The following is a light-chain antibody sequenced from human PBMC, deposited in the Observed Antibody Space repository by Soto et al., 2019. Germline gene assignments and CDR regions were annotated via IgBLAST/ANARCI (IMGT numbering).Light chain of an antibody. CDR3: QHFNNYLRT. CDR2: DAS. V-gene: IGKV1D-13*01. J-gene: IGKJ1*01. Sequence: AIQLTQSPSSLSASVGDRVTITCRASQGISSALAWYQQKPGKAPKLLIYDASSLQSGVPSRFSGSGSGTDFTLTISSLQPEDFETYYCQHFNNYLRTFGQGTRVEIK. CDR1: QGISSA.